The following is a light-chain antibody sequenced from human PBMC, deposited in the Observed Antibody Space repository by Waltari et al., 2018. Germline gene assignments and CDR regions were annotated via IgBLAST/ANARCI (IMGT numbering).Light chain of an antibody. J-gene: IGLJ2*01. CDR1: SSNIGAGYD. CDR3: QSYDTRLSASVI. CDR2: AAT. Sequence: QSVLTQPPSVSGAPTQTAAISCLGGSSNIGAGYDVHWYKQLPQTAPKLLIYAATNRPSGISDRFSGSKSGTSASLVITCLQIEDEAVYYCQSYDTRLSASVIFGGGTELTVL. V-gene: IGLV1-40*01.